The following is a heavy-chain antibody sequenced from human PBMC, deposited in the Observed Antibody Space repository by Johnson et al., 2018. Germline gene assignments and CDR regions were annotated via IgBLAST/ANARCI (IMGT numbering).Heavy chain of an antibody. CDR1: GFTFSNAW. D-gene: IGHD3-22*01. J-gene: IGHJ3*02. CDR3: TTDLGYYYDSSGYYADAFDI. CDR2: IKSKTDGGTT. V-gene: IGHV3-15*07. Sequence: VQLQESGGGLVKPGGSLRLSCAASGFTFSNAWMNWVRQAPGKGLEWVGRIKSKTDGGTTDYAAPVKGRLTISSDDSKNTLYLQMNSLKTEDTAVYYSTTDLGYYYDSSGYYADAFDIWGQGTMVTVSS.